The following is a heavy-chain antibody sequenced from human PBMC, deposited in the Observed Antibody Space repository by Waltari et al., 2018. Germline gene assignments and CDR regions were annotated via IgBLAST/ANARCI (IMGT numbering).Heavy chain of an antibody. CDR1: GFTFSYHA. V-gene: IGHV3-30*07. J-gene: IGHJ4*02. D-gene: IGHD5-18*01. CDR2: ISYDGSDE. Sequence: QVQLVESGGGVVHPGRSLRRSCEASGFTFSYHAMHWVRQAPGKVLEWVAGISYDGSDEYYADSVRRRVTISRDDSKDTVNLQMNSLRPEDTAVYYCARDGPLQIQSWYSFDYWGQGTLVTVSS. CDR3: ARDGPLQIQSWYSFDY.